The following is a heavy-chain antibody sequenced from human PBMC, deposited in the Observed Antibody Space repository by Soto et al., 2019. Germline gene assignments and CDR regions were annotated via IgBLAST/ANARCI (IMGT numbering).Heavy chain of an antibody. D-gene: IGHD3-3*01. J-gene: IGHJ6*02. CDR1: GYTFTTYD. CDR2: IIPIFGTA. V-gene: IGHV1-69*13. Sequence: SVKVSCKASGYTFTTYDINWVRQAPGQGLEWMGGIIPIFGTANYAQKFQGRVTITADESTSTAYMELSSLRSEDTAVYYCAREMFTIFGVVIKTYYYYGMDVWGQGTTVTVSS. CDR3: AREMFTIFGVVIKTYYYYGMDV.